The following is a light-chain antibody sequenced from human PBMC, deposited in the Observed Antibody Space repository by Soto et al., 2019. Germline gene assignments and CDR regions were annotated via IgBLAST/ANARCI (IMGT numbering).Light chain of an antibody. J-gene: IGKJ3*01. CDR1: QSISSW. Sequence: DIQMTQSPSTLSASVGDRVTITCRASQSISSWLAWYQQKPGKAPKLLIYDASSLESGVPSRFSGSGSGTEFTLNIRSLQPDDFATYYCQQFSSFTFGPGTKVDIK. CDR2: DAS. CDR3: QQFSSFT. V-gene: IGKV1-5*01.